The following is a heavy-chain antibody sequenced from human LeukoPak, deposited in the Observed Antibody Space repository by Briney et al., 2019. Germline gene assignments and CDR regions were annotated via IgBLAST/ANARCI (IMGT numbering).Heavy chain of an antibody. CDR2: INHSGST. V-gene: IGHV4-34*01. Sequence: MPSETLSLTCAVYGGSFSGYYWSWIRQPPGKGLEWIGEINHSGSTNYNPSLKSRVTISVDTSKNQFSLKLSSVTAADTAVYYCARVLRVSHYYYGMHVWGQGTTVTVSS. J-gene: IGHJ6*02. CDR3: ARVLRVSHYYYGMHV. D-gene: IGHD6-6*01. CDR1: GGSFSGYY.